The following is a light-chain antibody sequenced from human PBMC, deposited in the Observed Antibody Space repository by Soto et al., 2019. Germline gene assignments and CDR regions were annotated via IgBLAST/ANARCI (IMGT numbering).Light chain of an antibody. CDR2: GAS. Sequence: EIVLPQSPGTLSLSPGERATLSCRASQSVSSSYLAWYQQKPGQAPRLLIYGASSRATGIPDRFSGSGSGTDFTLTISRLEPEYFAVYYCQQYGSSPPTTFGQGT. J-gene: IGKJ2*01. V-gene: IGKV3-20*01. CDR3: QQYGSSPPTT. CDR1: QSVSSSY.